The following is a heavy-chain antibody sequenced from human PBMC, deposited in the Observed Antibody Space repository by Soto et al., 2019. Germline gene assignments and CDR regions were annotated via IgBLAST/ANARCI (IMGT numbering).Heavy chain of an antibody. D-gene: IGHD3-10*01. CDR2: ISAYNGNT. Sequence: ASVKVSCKASGYTFTSYGISWVRQAPGQGLEWMGWISAYNGNTNYAQKLQGRVTMTTDTSTSTAYMELRSLRSDDTAVYYCARDEAVDGWNWFDPWGQGTLVTVSS. V-gene: IGHV1-18*01. J-gene: IGHJ5*02. CDR3: ARDEAVDGWNWFDP. CDR1: GYTFTSYG.